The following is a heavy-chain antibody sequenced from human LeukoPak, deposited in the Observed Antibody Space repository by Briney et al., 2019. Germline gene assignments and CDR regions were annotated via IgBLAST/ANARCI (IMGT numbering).Heavy chain of an antibody. V-gene: IGHV3-7*01. CDR3: SRGLGAPDF. CDR2: IKRDGSEK. Sequence: GGSLRLSCAASGFTFSDYYMSWVRQAPGKGLEWVANIKRDGSEKYYVDSVKGRFTISRDNAKNSLYLQMNSLRAEDTAVYYCSRGLGAPDFWGQGTLVTVSS. CDR1: GFTFSDYY. D-gene: IGHD3-10*01. J-gene: IGHJ4*02.